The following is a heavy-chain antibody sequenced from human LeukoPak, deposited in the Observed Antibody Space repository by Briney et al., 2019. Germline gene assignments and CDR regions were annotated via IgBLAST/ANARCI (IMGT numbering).Heavy chain of an antibody. D-gene: IGHD3-10*01. V-gene: IGHV3-30*02. CDR2: IRYDGSNK. J-gene: IGHJ2*01. Sequence: GGSLRLSCAASGFTFSSYGMHWVRQAPGKGLEWVAFIRYDGSNKYYADSVKGRFTISRDNSKNTLYLQMNSLRAEDTAVYYCARYPLTMVRGVTIKSLGSFDLWGRGTLVTVSS. CDR1: GFTFSSYG. CDR3: ARYPLTMVRGVTIKSLGSFDL.